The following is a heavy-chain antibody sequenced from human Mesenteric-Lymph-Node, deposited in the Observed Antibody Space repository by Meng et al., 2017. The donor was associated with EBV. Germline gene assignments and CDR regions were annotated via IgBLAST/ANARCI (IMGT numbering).Heavy chain of an antibody. CDR3: ARESPLTYHGAQADY. CDR1: GASVSGDY. J-gene: IGHJ4*02. D-gene: IGHD4-17*01. CDR2: INHSGST. Sequence: QDQRPQGGSGPLQLKETLSLTCAVYGASVSGDYWSWIRQPSGKGLEWIGEINHSGSTNYNPYLKSRVTISVDTSKNQFSLKLSSVTAADTAVYYCARESPLTYHGAQADYWGQGTLVTVSS. V-gene: IGHV4-34*01.